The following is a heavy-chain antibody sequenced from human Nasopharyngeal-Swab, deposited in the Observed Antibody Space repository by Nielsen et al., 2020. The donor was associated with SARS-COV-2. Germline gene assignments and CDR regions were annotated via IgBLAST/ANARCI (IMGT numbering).Heavy chain of an antibody. J-gene: IGHJ4*02. CDR3: ARDLAVAEYRGDYFDY. D-gene: IGHD6-19*01. CDR2: IWYDGSNK. V-gene: IGHV3-33*01. Sequence: WIRQPPGKGLEWVAVIWYDGSNKYYADSVKGRFTISRDNSKNTLYLQMNGLRAEDTAVYYCARDLAVAEYRGDYFDYWGQGTLVTVSS.